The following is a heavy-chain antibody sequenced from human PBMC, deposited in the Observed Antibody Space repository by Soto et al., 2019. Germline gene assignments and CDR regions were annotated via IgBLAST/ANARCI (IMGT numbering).Heavy chain of an antibody. CDR3: AKAAFSYYDFWSGPFFGMDV. D-gene: IGHD3-3*01. CDR1: EFTFTSYA. CDR2: ISISGSSP. Sequence: PGGSLRLSCAASEFTFTSYAMSWVRQAPGKGLEWVSSISISGSSPYYADSVKGRFTISRDNSKKTLYLQMNSLRVEDTAVYYCAKAAFSYYDFWSGPFFGMDVWGQGTTVTVSS. J-gene: IGHJ6*02. V-gene: IGHV3-23*01.